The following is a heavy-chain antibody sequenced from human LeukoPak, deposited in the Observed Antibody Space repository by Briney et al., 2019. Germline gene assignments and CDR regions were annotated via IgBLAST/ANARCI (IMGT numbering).Heavy chain of an antibody. CDR3: AKKVLIEDSSGYYYLDAFDI. V-gene: IGHV3-7*03. Sequence: GGSLRLSCATSGFTFSSYWMSWVRQAPGKGLEWVANIKQDGTEKYYVDSVKGRFTISRDNSKNTLYLQMNSLRAEDTAVYYCAKKVLIEDSSGYYYLDAFDIWGQGTMVTVSS. CDR1: GFTFSSYW. D-gene: IGHD3-22*01. CDR2: IKQDGTEK. J-gene: IGHJ3*02.